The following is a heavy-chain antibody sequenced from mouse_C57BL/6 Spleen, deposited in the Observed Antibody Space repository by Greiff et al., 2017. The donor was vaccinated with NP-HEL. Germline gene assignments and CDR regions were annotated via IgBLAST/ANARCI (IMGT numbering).Heavy chain of an antibody. CDR2: INPNNGGT. CDR3: ARSPLLLRYAMDY. D-gene: IGHD1-1*01. V-gene: IGHV1-26*01. Sequence: VQLQQSGPELVKPGASVKISCKASGYTFTDYYMNWVKQSHGKSLEWIGDINPNNGGTSYNQKFKGKATLTVDKSSSTAYMELRSLTSEDSAVDYCARSPLLLRYAMDYWGQGTSVTVSS. CDR1: GYTFTDYY. J-gene: IGHJ4*01.